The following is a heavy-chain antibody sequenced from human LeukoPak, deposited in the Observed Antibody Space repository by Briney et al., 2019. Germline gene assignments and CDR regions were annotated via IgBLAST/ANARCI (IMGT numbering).Heavy chain of an antibody. V-gene: IGHV3-7*01. CDR3: ARDSGGDCYLDY. Sequence: GGSLRLSCAASGFTFSNYWMSWVRQAPGKGLEWVANINQDGSEQYFVDSVEGRFTISRDNAKNSLYLQMNSLRVEDTAVYYCARDSGGDCYLDYWGQGTLVTVSS. J-gene: IGHJ4*02. CDR2: INQDGSEQ. CDR1: GFTFSNYW. D-gene: IGHD2-21*02.